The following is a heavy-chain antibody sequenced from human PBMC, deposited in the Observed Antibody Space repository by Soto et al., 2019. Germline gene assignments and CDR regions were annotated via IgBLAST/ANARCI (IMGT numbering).Heavy chain of an antibody. CDR1: GFTFSIFS. CDR3: VRDSMWEKGIGRHDAFEI. Sequence: EVQLVESGGGLVQPGGSLRLSCAASGFTFSIFSMSWVRQAPGKGLEWVSYVNAAANDIYYTDSVRGPFTISRDNPKKSLYLQMNSLRDDDTAVYYCVRDSMWEKGIGRHDAFEIWGKGTMVTVS. V-gene: IGHV3-48*02. J-gene: IGHJ3*02. CDR2: VNAAANDI. D-gene: IGHD1-26*01.